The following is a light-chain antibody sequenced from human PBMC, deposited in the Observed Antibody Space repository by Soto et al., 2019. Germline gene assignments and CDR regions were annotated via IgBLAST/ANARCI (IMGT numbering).Light chain of an antibody. CDR1: QSVLFSSNNENY. V-gene: IGKV4-1*01. Sequence: DIVMTQSPDSLAVSLGERATINCKSSQSVLFSSNNENYLAWYQQKPGQPPKLLIHWASTRESGVPDRFSGSGSGTDFTLTISILQAEDVAVYYCQQSYSTPTTFGGGTKVEIK. CDR2: WAS. J-gene: IGKJ4*01. CDR3: QQSYSTPTT.